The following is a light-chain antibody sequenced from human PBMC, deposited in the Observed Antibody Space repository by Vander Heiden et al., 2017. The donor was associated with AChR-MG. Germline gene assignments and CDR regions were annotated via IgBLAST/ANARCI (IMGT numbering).Light chain of an antibody. V-gene: IGLV1-47*02. J-gene: IGLJ1*01. CDR2: SNN. CDR1: SSNIGSNY. Sequence: QSVLTQPPSASGPPGQRVTISCSGSSSNIGSNYVYWYQQLQGTAPKLLIDSNNQRPSGVPDRFSGSKSGTSASLAISGLRSEDEADYYCAAWDDSLSGYVFGTGTKVTVL. CDR3: AAWDDSLSGYV.